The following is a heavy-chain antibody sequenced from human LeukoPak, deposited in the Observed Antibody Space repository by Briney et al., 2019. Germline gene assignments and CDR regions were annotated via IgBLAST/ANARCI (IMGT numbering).Heavy chain of an antibody. CDR1: GFTVSSNY. CDR2: ISSSSSYI. Sequence: GGSLRLSCAASGFTVSSNYMSWVRQAPGKGPEWVSFISSSSSYIYYADSVKGRFTISRDNAKNSLYLQMNSLRAEDTAVYHCARASSNWYYFENWGQGTLVTVSS. D-gene: IGHD6-13*01. CDR3: ARASSNWYYFEN. J-gene: IGHJ4*02. V-gene: IGHV3-21*01.